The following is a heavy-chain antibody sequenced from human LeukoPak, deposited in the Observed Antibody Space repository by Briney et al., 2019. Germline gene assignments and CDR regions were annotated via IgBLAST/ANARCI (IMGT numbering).Heavy chain of an antibody. CDR2: IYCGNSDT. D-gene: IGHD3-10*01. CDR1: GYTFTNYW. V-gene: IGHV5-51*01. J-gene: IGHJ6*02. CDR3: ARSGQLQCFGDARRPYYYGMDV. Sequence: GKPLKISCKGSGYTFTNYWVGWVRQMPGKGLEWMGIIYCGNSDTRYSPSFQGQVTISADKSISTAYLQWSSLKASDTAIYYCARSGQLQCFGDARRPYYYGMDVWGQGTTVTVSS.